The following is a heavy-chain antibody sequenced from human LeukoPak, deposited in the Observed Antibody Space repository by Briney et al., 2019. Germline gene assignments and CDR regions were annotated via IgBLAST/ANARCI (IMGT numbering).Heavy chain of an antibody. D-gene: IGHD6-19*01. Sequence: ASVKVSCKASGYTFNGHHIHWVRRAPGQGLEWMGWINPNSGGTNYAQNFQGRVTMTRDTSISTAYMELSRLSSDDTAVYYCARDAGSRGCIAYWGQGNLITVSS. CDR3: ARDAGSRGCIAY. CDR1: GYTFNGHH. V-gene: IGHV1-2*02. CDR2: INPNSGGT. J-gene: IGHJ4*02.